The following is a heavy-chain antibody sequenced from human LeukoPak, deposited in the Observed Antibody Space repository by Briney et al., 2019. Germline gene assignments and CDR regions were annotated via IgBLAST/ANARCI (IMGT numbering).Heavy chain of an antibody. CDR3: TIPGYSSSWYYYGMDV. D-gene: IGHD6-13*01. J-gene: IGHJ6*02. CDR1: GFTFGDYA. V-gene: IGHV3-49*03. Sequence: GGSLRLSCTASGFTFGDYATSWFRQAPGKGVEWVGFIRSKAYGGTTEYAASVKGRFTISRDDSKSIAYLQMNSLKTEDTAVYYCTIPGYSSSWYYYGMDVWGQGTTVTVSS. CDR2: IRSKAYGGTT.